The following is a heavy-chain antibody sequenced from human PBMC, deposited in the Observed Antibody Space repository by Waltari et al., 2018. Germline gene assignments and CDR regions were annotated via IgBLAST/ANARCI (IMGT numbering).Heavy chain of an antibody. V-gene: IGHV4-61*09. CDR2: ICTSGAT. D-gene: IGHD5-12*01. CDR3: ARKLVYSGYQDAFDI. J-gene: IGHJ3*02. Sequence: QVQLQESGPGLVKPSQTLSLTCTVSGGSISSGSYYWSWIRQPAGKGLEWIVYICTSGATNYNPSLKSQVTISVDTAKNQFSLKLSSVTAADTAVYYCARKLVYSGYQDAFDIWGQGTMVTVSS. CDR1: GGSISSGSYY.